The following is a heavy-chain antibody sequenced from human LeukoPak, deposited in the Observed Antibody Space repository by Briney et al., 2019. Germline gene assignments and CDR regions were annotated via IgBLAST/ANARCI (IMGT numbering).Heavy chain of an antibody. V-gene: IGHV1-2*02. CDR2: INPNSGGT. D-gene: IGHD5-18*01. Sequence: ASVTVSCKASGYTFTGYYMHWVRQAPGQGLEWMGWINPNSGGTNYAQTFQGRVTMTRDTSISTAYMELSRLRSDDTAVYYCASGDMVTACDYWGQGTLVTVSS. CDR1: GYTFTGYY. CDR3: ASGDMVTACDY. J-gene: IGHJ4*02.